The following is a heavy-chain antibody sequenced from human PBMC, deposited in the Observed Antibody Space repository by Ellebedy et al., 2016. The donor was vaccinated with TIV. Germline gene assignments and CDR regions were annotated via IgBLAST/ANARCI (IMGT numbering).Heavy chain of an antibody. J-gene: IGHJ4*02. CDR3: ARDAATTVTSYDL. Sequence: GGSLRLSCAASGFTFSNYWMTWVRQAPGRGLEWVANIKQDGSDKKHVNSVEGRFTISRDDAKNSLFLQMNTLRVEDTAVYYCARDAATTVTSYDLWGQGVLVTVSS. CDR2: IKQDGSDK. V-gene: IGHV3-7*01. CDR1: GFTFSNYW. D-gene: IGHD4-17*01.